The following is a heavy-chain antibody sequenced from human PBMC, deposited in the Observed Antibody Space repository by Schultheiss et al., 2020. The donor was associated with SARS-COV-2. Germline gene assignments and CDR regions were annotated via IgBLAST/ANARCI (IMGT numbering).Heavy chain of an antibody. D-gene: IGHD2-15*01. CDR1: GYSFTSYW. J-gene: IGHJ4*02. CDR3: ARRGYCSGGSCYNLDY. Sequence: GESLKISCKGSGYSFTSYWIGWVRQMPGKGLEWMGIIYPGDSDTRYSPSFQGQVTISADKSISTAYLQWSSLKASDTAMYYCARRGYCSGGSCYNLDYWGQGTLVTGSS. CDR2: IYPGDSDT. V-gene: IGHV5-51*01.